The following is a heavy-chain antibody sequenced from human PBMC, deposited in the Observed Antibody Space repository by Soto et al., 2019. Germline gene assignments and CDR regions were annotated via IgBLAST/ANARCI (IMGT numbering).Heavy chain of an antibody. CDR2: IYKGGSI. Sequence: LETRSVACSVGGGCISRGYWTWIRQPPGKGLEWIGYIYKGGSINYNPSLKSRVTISVDTSNNQFSLKLSSVTAADTAVYYCARAYYERSGYAVDPWGQGTLLTVSS. J-gene: IGHJ5*02. D-gene: IGHD3-22*01. CDR3: ARAYYERSGYAVDP. V-gene: IGHV4-4*09. CDR1: GGCISRGY.